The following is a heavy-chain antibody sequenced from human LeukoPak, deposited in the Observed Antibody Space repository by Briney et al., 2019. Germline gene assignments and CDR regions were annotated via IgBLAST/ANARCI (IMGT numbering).Heavy chain of an antibody. CDR1: GGSISSYY. CDR3: ARGPGEQLVPGYYYYYMDV. CDR2: IYTSGST. D-gene: IGHD6-6*01. J-gene: IGHJ6*03. V-gene: IGHV4-4*09. Sequence: SETLSLTCTVSGGSISSYYWSWIRQPSGKGLEWIGYIYTSGSTNYNPSLKSRVTISVDTSKNQFSLKLSSVTAADTAVYYCARGPGEQLVPGYYYYYMDVWGKGTTVTVSS.